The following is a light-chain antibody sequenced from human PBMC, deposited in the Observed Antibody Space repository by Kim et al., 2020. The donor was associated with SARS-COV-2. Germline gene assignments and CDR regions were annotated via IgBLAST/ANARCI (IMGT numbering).Light chain of an antibody. J-gene: IGKJ4*01. V-gene: IGKV1-39*01. CDR3: QPSYRTRLT. Sequence: DIQMTQSPSSLSASVGDRVTITCRASQSISNYLNWYQLRPGKAPKLLIYGASSLQSGVPSRFSGSGSGTDFTLTISSLQPEVCATYYWQPSYRTRLTFGGGTKVDIK. CDR1: QSISNY. CDR2: GAS.